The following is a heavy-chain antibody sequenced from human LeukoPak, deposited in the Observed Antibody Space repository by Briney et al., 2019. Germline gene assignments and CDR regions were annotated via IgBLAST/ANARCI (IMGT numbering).Heavy chain of an antibody. CDR3: ARDSGSSGWDPTSFLDY. Sequence: ASVKVSCKASGYTFTGYHIHWVRQAPGQGLEWMGWINPNSGGANSAQKFLGRVSMTRDTSISTVYMDLTSLRSDDTAVYSCARDSGSSGWDPTSFLDYWGRGTLVTVSS. CDR1: GYTFTGYH. V-gene: IGHV1-2*02. D-gene: IGHD6-19*01. J-gene: IGHJ4*02. CDR2: INPNSGGA.